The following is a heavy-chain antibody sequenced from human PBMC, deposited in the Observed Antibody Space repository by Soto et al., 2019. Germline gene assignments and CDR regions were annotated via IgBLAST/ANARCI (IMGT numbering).Heavy chain of an antibody. V-gene: IGHV1-18*01. D-gene: IGHD3-10*01. Sequence: QVQLVQSGAEMKNPGASVKVSCKASGYTFTSYGISWVRQAPGQGLEWMGWISGFNDDTTHAQKLQGSVTMPKDTSTSTAYMELRSLKFDDTAVYYCARSGSYYPARNWFGPWGQGTLVTVSS. CDR3: ARSGSYYPARNWFGP. J-gene: IGHJ5*02. CDR2: ISGFNDDT. CDR1: GYTFTSYG.